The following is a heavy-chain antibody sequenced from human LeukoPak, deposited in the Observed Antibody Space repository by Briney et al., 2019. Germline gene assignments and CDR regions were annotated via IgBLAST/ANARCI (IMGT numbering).Heavy chain of an antibody. V-gene: IGHV4-59*01. CDR2: IYYSGTT. Sequence: SETLSLTCTVSGGSISSYYWSWIRQPPRKGLEWIGFIYYSGTTNYNPSLKSRVTISVDTSKNQFSLKLSSVTAADTAVYYCARDYYGSGSHDWGQGTLVTVSS. J-gene: IGHJ4*02. CDR3: ARDYYGSGSHD. D-gene: IGHD3-10*01. CDR1: GGSISSYY.